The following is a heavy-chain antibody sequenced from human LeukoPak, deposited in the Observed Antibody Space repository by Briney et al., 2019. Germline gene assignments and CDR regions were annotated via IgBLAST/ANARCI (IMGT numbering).Heavy chain of an antibody. Sequence: ASVKVSCKASGYTFTGYYMHWVRQAPGQGLEWMGWINPNSGGTNYAQKFQGWVTMTRDTSISTAFMELSRLRSEDTAVYYCARVHYYDSSGSYYFDCWGQGTLVTVSS. CDR3: ARVHYYDSSGSYYFDC. CDR2: INPNSGGT. J-gene: IGHJ4*02. D-gene: IGHD3-22*01. CDR1: GYTFTGYY. V-gene: IGHV1-2*04.